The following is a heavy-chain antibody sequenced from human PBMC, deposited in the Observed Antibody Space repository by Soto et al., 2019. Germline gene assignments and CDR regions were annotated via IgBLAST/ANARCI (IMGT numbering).Heavy chain of an antibody. J-gene: IGHJ4*02. D-gene: IGHD5-12*01. CDR2: ISAYNGNT. Sequence: GASVKVSCKTSGYSFTDYKLHWVRQAPGQGLEWMGWISAYNGNTKFAQNFQGRVTMTTDTSTSTAYMELRSLRSDDTAVYYCATDRLTGSSGYDFLDYWGQGTLVTVS. V-gene: IGHV1-18*04. CDR1: GYSFTDYK. CDR3: ATDRLTGSSGYDFLDY.